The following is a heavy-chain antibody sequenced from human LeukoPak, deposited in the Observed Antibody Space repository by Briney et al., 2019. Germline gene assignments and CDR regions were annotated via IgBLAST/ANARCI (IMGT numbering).Heavy chain of an antibody. J-gene: IGHJ4*02. CDR1: GYTFTDYY. D-gene: IGHD3-22*01. V-gene: IGHV1-2*02. CDR2: INPHSGGT. Sequence: ASVKVSCKASGYTFTDYYIHWVRQAPGQGLEWMGWINPHSGGTNYSQQFQGRVTMTRDTSISTTYMDLSRLGSDDTAVYYCARDLYYDGSGYYSPHFDYWGQGTLVAVSS. CDR3: ARDLYYDGSGYYSPHFDY.